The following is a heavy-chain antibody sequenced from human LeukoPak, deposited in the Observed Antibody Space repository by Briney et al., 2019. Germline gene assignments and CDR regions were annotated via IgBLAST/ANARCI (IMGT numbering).Heavy chain of an antibody. CDR3: GKGERDCTTTRCHSCSGGTCYSDY. V-gene: IGHV3-30*09. J-gene: IGHJ4*02. Sequence: PGESLRLSCAASGFTFSSYAMHWVRQAPGKGLEWVAVISDDGGSKYYADSVKGRFAVSRDNSKNTLYLQMNSLRDDDTAVYYCGKGERDCTTTRCHSCSGGTCYSDYWGQGTLLTVSS. CDR1: GFTFSSYA. CDR2: ISDDGGSK. D-gene: IGHD2-15*01.